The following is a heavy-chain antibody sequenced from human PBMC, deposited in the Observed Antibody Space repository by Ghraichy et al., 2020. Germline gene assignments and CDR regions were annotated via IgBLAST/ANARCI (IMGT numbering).Heavy chain of an antibody. D-gene: IGHD6-19*01. CDR2: IYYNGNT. J-gene: IGHJ6*02. CDR3: ARLVGCSSGCDGMDV. V-gene: IGHV4-39*01. Sequence: SETLSLTCSVSGGSSRSSSYHWGWIRQPPGKGLEWIGSIYYNGNTYYNQSLKSRVTISVDTSKNQFFLNLSSVTAADTAVYYCARLVGCSSGCDGMDVWGQGTSVAVS. CDR1: GGSSRSSSYH.